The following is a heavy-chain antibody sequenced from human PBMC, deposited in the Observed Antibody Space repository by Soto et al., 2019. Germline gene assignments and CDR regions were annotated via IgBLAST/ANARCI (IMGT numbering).Heavy chain of an antibody. V-gene: IGHV6-1*01. D-gene: IGHD6-19*01. CDR2: AYYRSQWYY. CDR3: ARGPPNKAAVAGTPTEFDY. J-gene: IGHJ4*02. CDR1: GDSVSSNSAA. Sequence: SQTLSLTCAISGDSVSSNSAAWNWIRQSPSRGLEWLGRAYYRSQWYYDSAVFVRSRITVIPDTSKNQFSLKLSSVTAADTAVYYCARGPPNKAAVAGTPTEFDYWGQGTLVTVSS.